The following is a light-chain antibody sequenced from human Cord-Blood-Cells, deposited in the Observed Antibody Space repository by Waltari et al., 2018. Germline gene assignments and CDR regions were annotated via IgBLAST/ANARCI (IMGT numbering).Light chain of an antibody. J-gene: IGLJ3*02. V-gene: IGLV1-51*01. CDR1: SSNIGNNY. CDR3: GTWDSSLSAGV. CDR2: DNN. Sequence: QSVLTQPPSVSAAPGQKVTISCSGSSSNIGNNYGSWYQQLPGTAPKLLNYDNNKRPSGIPDRFSGSKSGTSATLGITGLQTGDEADYYCGTWDSSLSAGVFGGGTKLTVL.